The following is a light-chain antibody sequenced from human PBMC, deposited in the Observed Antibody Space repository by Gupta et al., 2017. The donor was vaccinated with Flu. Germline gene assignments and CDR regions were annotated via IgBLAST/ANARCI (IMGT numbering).Light chain of an antibody. CDR3: ATWIDALGGPV. CDR2: ANN. V-gene: IGLV1-44*01. J-gene: IGLJ2*01. Sequence: TVSLPCSGGSSRMGSANVDWYQQVPGLAPRLLIFANNQRPAGVPGRFSGSKSGTSASLTISGLQPEDEGDYYCATWIDALGGPVFGGGTKLVVL. CDR1: SSRMGSAN.